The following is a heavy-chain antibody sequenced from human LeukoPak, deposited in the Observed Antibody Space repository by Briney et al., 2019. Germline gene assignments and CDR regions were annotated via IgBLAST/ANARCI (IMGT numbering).Heavy chain of an antibody. Sequence: GGSLRLSCAASGFTFSSYAMSWVRQAPGKGLEWVSAISGSGGSTYYADSVKGRFTISRDNSKNTLYLQMNSLRAEGTAVYYCAKRPSGSGSYSGYFDYWGQGTLVTVSS. CDR2: ISGSGGST. CDR3: AKRPSGSGSYSGYFDY. D-gene: IGHD3-10*01. J-gene: IGHJ4*02. V-gene: IGHV3-23*01. CDR1: GFTFSSYA.